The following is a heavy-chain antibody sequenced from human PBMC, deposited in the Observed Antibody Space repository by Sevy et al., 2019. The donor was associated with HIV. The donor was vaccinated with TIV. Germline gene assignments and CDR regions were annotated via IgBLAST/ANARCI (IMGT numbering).Heavy chain of an antibody. CDR2: IKEDGSER. V-gene: IGHV3-7*01. CDR3: AIEQITGSKPDYFDY. J-gene: IGHJ4*02. CDR1: GFTFSGYW. D-gene: IGHD1-7*01. Sequence: GGSLRLSCVASGFTFSGYWMSWVRQAPGKGLECVANIKEDGSERYYVDSVKGRFIISRDNAKNSLYLQMDSLRAEDTAVYYCAIEQITGSKPDYFDYWGQGTLVTVSS.